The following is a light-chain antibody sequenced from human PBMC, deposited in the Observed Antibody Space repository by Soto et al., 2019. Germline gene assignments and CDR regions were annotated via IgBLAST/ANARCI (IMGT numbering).Light chain of an antibody. J-gene: IGLJ2*01. CDR3: QSYDSSLIGWG. V-gene: IGLV1-40*01. Sequence: QPVLTQPPSVSGAPGQRVTISCTGSSSNIGAGYDVHWYQQLPGTAPKLLIYGNSNRPSGVPDRFSGSKSGTSASLAITGLQAEDEADYYCQSYDSSLIGWGFGGGTKLTVL. CDR1: SSNIGAGYD. CDR2: GNS.